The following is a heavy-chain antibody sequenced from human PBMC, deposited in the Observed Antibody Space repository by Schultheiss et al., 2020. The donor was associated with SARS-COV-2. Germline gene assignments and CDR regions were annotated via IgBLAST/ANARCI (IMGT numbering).Heavy chain of an antibody. Sequence: GGSLRLSCAASGFTFSSYAMSWVRQAPGKGLEWVSAISGSGGSTYYADSVKGRFTISRDNSKNTLYLQMNSLRAEDTAVYYCAKVPLICSSTSCFYYMDVWGQGTTVTVSS. CDR2: ISGSGGST. D-gene: IGHD2-2*01. J-gene: IGHJ6*03. CDR1: GFTFSSYA. V-gene: IGHV3-23*01. CDR3: AKVPLICSSTSCFYYMDV.